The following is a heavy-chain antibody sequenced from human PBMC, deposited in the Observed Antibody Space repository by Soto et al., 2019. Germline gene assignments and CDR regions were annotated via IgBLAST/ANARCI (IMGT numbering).Heavy chain of an antibody. Sequence: SVKVSCKASGGTFSNYVVNWVRQAPGQGLEWMGRIIPISGAANYAQKFQGRVTITADKSTSTSYMELSRLRSEDTAVYYCARDMTRTVVPYFDFWGQRTLVTVSS. CDR2: IIPISGAA. D-gene: IGHD1-7*01. J-gene: IGHJ4*02. V-gene: IGHV1-69*06. CDR3: ARDMTRTVVPYFDF. CDR1: GGTFSNYV.